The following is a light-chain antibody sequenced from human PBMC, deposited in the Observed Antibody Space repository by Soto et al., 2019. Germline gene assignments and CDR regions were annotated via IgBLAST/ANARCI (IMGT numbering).Light chain of an antibody. Sequence: QSVLTQPPSASGTPGQRVTISCSGSSSNIGSNTVNWYQQLPGADPKLLIYTNHQRPSGGPDRFSDSKSGTSASLAISWLQSEDEGYFYREAWDVSLQSSVFGGGTQVTVL. CDR1: SSNIGSNT. J-gene: IGLJ7*01. V-gene: IGLV1-44*01. CDR2: TNH. CDR3: EAWDVSLQSSV.